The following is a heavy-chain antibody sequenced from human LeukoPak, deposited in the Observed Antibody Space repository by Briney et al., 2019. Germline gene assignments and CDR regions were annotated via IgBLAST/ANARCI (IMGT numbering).Heavy chain of an antibody. CDR1: GGSISSSGYY. J-gene: IGHJ6*03. CDR3: ARLYCSGGSCYSVSMYYMDV. CDR2: IYYSGST. D-gene: IGHD2-15*01. Sequence: SETLSLTCTVSGGSISSSGYYWGWIRQPPGKGLEWIGSIYYSGSTYYNPSLKSRVTISVDTSKNQFSLKLSSVTAADTAVYYCARLYCSGGSCYSVSMYYMDVWGKGTTVTISS. V-gene: IGHV4-39*01.